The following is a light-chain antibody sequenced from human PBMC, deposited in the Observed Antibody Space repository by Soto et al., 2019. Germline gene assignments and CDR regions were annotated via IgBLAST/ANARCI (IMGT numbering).Light chain of an antibody. V-gene: IGKV3-20*01. J-gene: IGKJ3*01. CDR1: RSVSSTY. Sequence: EIVLTQSPGTLSLSPGERATLSCRASRSVSSTYLAWFQQKPGQAPRLRIYGASSRATGIPDRFSGSGSGTDFTLTISRLEPEAFAVYYCQQYGDSFTFGPGTKVDFK. CDR2: GAS. CDR3: QQYGDSFT.